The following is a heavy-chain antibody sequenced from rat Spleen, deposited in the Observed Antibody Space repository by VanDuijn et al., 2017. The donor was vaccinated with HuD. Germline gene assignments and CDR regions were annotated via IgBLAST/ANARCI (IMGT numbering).Heavy chain of an antibody. J-gene: IGHJ3*01. V-gene: IGHV2S8*01. CDR2: ISRGGNT. D-gene: IGHD1-6*01. CDR3: ARWRYTTDWFAY. Sequence: QVQLKESGPGLVQPSQTLSLTCTVSGFSLSNYGLIWVRQPPGKGLEWIAGISRGGNTYHNSVLKSRLSISRDTSKSQVFLKMNSLQTEDTAMYFCARWRYTTDWFAYWGQGTLVTVSS. CDR1: GFSLSNYG.